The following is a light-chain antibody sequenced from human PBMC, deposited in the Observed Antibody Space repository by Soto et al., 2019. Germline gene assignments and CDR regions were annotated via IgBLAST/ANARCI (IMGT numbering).Light chain of an antibody. Sequence: EIVLTQSPATLSLSPGERATLSCRASQSVSSYLAWYQQKPGQAPRLLIYDASNKATGIPARFSGSGSGTDFTLTISSLEPEYFAVYYCQQRSNWPGVTFGPGTNVDIK. J-gene: IGKJ3*01. CDR2: DAS. V-gene: IGKV3-11*01. CDR1: QSVSSY. CDR3: QQRSNWPGVT.